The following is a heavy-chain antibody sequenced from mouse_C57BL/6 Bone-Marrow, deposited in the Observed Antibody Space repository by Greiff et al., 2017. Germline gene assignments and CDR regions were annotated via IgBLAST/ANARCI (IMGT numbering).Heavy chain of an antibody. V-gene: IGHV14-3*01. CDR3: ARDLYDDYDGDY. Sequence: EVQLQQSVAELVRPGASVKLSCIASGFNIKNTYMHWVKQRPEQGLEWIGRIDFASGNTTYAPKFSGKATITADTSSNTAYLQLSILTSEDTAIYYCARDLYDDYDGDYWGQGTTLTVSS. J-gene: IGHJ2*01. D-gene: IGHD2-4*01. CDR1: GFNIKNTY. CDR2: IDFASGNT.